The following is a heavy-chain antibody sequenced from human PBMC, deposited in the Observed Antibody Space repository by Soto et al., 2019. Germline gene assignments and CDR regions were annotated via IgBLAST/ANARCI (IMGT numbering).Heavy chain of an antibody. J-gene: IGHJ6*02. V-gene: IGHV1-18*01. CDR3: AMVDVYVTPSPQDV. CDR2: INTYNGNT. Sequence: ASVKVSCKASGYTFTRYGIGWARQVPGQGLEWMGWINTYNGNTNYAQNVQGRVTLTTDTSTSTAYMELRSLRSNDTAIYYCAMVDVYVTPSPQDVWGQGTTVTVS. CDR1: GYTFTRYG. D-gene: IGHD3-16*01.